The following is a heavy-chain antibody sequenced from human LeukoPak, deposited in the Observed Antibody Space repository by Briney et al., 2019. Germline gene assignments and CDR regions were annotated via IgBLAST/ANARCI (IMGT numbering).Heavy chain of an antibody. V-gene: IGHV3-53*04. J-gene: IGHJ4*02. CDR1: GFNVSSNY. Sequence: GGSLRLSCAASGFNVSSNYMSWVRRAPGKGLEWVSVLYGAGSTYYADSVKGRFTISRHDSHNTLSLQMNSLRAEDTAVYYCARGGTPGFSTGRIDFWGQGTLVTVSS. D-gene: IGHD6-19*01. CDR3: ARGGTPGFSTGRIDF. CDR2: LYGAGST.